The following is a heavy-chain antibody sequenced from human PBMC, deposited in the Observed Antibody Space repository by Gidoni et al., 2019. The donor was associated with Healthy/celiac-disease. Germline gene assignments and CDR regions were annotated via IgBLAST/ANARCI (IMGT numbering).Heavy chain of an antibody. CDR1: GYPLTELS. J-gene: IGHJ5*02. CDR3: ATDTPHCSSTSCYNWFDP. Sequence: QVQLVQSGAEVKKPGASVQVSCKVSGYPLTELSMHWVRQAPGKGLEWMGGFDPEDGETIYAQKFQGRVTMTEDTSTDTAYMELSSLRSEDTAVYYCATDTPHCSSTSCYNWFDPWGQGTLVTVSS. V-gene: IGHV1-24*01. CDR2: FDPEDGET. D-gene: IGHD2-2*01.